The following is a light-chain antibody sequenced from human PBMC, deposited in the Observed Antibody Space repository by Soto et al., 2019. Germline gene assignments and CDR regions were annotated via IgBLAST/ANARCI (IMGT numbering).Light chain of an antibody. CDR3: SSYTTAYTQV. Sequence: QSVLSQPASVSGSPGQSITISCTGTSNDVGYYNYVSWYQQHPGQAPKLMISEVTTRPSGVSDRFSGSKSGNTASLTIYRLQAEDEAHYYCSSYTTAYTQVFGGGTKLTVL. J-gene: IGLJ3*02. V-gene: IGLV2-14*01. CDR2: EVT. CDR1: SNDVGYYNY.